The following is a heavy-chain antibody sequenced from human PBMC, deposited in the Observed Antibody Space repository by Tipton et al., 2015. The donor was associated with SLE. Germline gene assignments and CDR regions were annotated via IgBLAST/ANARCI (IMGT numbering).Heavy chain of an antibody. CDR2: ISGSGGST. J-gene: IGHJ3*02. V-gene: IGHV3-23*01. CDR1: GFTFSSFA. D-gene: IGHD6-19*01. CDR3: AKDLQQWLGADAFDI. Sequence: GSLRLSCAASGFTFSSFAMSWVRQAPGKGLEWVSAISGSGGSTYYADSVKGRFTISRDNSKNTMYLQMNSLRAEDTAVYYCAKDLQQWLGADAFDIWGQGTMVTVSS.